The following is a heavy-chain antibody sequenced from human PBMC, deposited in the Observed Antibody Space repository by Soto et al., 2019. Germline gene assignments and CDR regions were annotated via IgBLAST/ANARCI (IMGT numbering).Heavy chain of an antibody. V-gene: IGHV4-39*01. CDR1: GGSISSSSYY. J-gene: IGHJ6*02. CDR2: IYYSGST. CDR3: ARLVGYCSGGSCYPGYYYYGMDV. D-gene: IGHD2-15*01. Sequence: SETLSLTCTVSGGSISSSSYYWGWIRQPPGKGLEWIGSIYYSGSTYYNPSLKSRVTISVDTSKNQFSLKLSSVTAADTAVYYCARLVGYCSGGSCYPGYYYYGMDVWGQGTTVTVSS.